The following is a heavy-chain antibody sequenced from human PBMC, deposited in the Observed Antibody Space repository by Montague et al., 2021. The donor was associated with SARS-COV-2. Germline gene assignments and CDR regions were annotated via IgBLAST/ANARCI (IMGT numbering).Heavy chain of an antibody. D-gene: IGHD3-10*01. Sequence: SETLSLTCSVSGGSMSSYHWVWIRQPPGKGLEWIGYVSYRGSTNXNLSLKSRVTISLDTSKNRFSLRVTCVTAAGTAVYYCARDVRYYYDQWGQGILVTVSS. CDR1: GGSMSSYH. CDR2: VSYRGST. V-gene: IGHV4-59*01. CDR3: ARDVRYYYDQ. J-gene: IGHJ4*02.